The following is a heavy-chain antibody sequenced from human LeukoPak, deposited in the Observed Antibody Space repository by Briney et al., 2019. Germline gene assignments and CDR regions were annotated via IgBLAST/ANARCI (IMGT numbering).Heavy chain of an antibody. CDR3: ARGFHFDY. J-gene: IGHJ4*02. V-gene: IGHV4-61*01. CDR1: GGSVSSGSYY. Sequence: SETLSLTCTVSGGSVSSGSYYWSWIRQPPGKGLEWIGYIYYSGSTNYNPSLKSRVTISVDTSKNQFSLKLSSVTAADTAVYYCARGFHFDYWGQGTLVTVSS. CDR2: IYYSGST.